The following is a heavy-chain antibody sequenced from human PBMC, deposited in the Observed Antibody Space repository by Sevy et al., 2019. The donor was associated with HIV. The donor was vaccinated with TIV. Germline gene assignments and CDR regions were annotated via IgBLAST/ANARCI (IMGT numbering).Heavy chain of an antibody. D-gene: IGHD3-3*01. CDR1: GGSISNYY. CDR2: IYSSGST. Sequence: SEILSLTCTVSGGSISNYYWSWIRQPPGKGLEWIGYIYSSGSTNYNPSLQSRVTISVDTSKNQFSLMLSSVTAADTAVYYCARAQSRRVFGFDPWGQGTLVTVSS. V-gene: IGHV4-59*01. CDR3: ARAQSRRVFGFDP. J-gene: IGHJ5*02.